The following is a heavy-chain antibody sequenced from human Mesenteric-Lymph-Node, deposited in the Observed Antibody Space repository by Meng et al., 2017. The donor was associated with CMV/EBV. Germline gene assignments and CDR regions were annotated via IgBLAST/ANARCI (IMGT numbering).Heavy chain of an antibody. J-gene: IGHJ4*02. D-gene: IGHD5-24*01. V-gene: IGHV4-30-4*01. CDR2: IYHSGTT. CDR3: ARGRRAGFSHYFDY. Sequence: NWVRQVPGKGLEWVAYIYHSGTTYYNPSLKSRLTISVDTAHNQFSLRLTSVTAADTATYYCARGRRAGFSHYFDYWGQGSLVTVSS.